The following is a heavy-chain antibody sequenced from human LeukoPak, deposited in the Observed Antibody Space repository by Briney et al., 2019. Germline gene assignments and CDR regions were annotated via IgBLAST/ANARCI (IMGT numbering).Heavy chain of an antibody. CDR1: GGSISSSSYY. Sequence: PSETLSLTCTVSGGSISSSSYYWGWIRQPPGKGLEWIGSIYYSGSTYYNPSLKSRVTISVDTSKNQFSLKLGSVTAADTAVYYCARVGGGCSSTSCYSAYYYYMDVWGKGTTVTVSS. V-gene: IGHV4-39*01. CDR3: ARVGGGCSSTSCYSAYYYYMDV. D-gene: IGHD2-2*02. J-gene: IGHJ6*03. CDR2: IYYSGST.